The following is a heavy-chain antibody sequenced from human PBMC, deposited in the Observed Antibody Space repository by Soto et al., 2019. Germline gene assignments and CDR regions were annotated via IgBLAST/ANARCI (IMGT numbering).Heavy chain of an antibody. CDR3: ARGGYCSGGSCSGWFDS. D-gene: IGHD2-15*01. Sequence: QVQLQESGPGLVKPSETLSLTCAVSGVSLTTNNWWTWVRQAPGKGLEWIGEIYQTGNTNYNPSLKSRVIASLDKFKNRFFLKLTSVTAADTAIYYCARGGYCSGGSCSGWFDSWGQGTLVTVSS. CDR2: IYQTGNT. V-gene: IGHV4-4*02. J-gene: IGHJ5*01. CDR1: GVSLTTNNW.